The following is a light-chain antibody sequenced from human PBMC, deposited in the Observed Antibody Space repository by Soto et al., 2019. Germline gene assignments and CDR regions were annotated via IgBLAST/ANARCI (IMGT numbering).Light chain of an antibody. J-gene: IGLJ1*01. V-gene: IGLV2-11*01. CDR1: SSVVGGYNY. CDR2: DVS. CDR3: SSYAGSYTYV. Sequence: QSVLTQPRSVSGSPGQSVTISCTGTSSVVGGYNYVSWYQQHPGKAPNLMIYDVSKRPSGVPDRFSGSKSGNSASLTISGLQAEDEADYYCSSYAGSYTYVFGTRTNVTVL.